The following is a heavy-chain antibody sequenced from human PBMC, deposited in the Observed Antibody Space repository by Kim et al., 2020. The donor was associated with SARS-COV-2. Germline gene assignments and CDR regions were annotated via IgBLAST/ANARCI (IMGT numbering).Heavy chain of an antibody. Sequence: GGSLRLSCAASGFTYSNNVMNWVRQAPGKGLEWVSRINGSGGTTYYADSVKGRFTISRDNYKNTLYLQMNSLRVEDTAVYYCTRGVQWFGDLQGYCGQGTVATASS. D-gene: IGHD3-10*01. CDR3: TRGVQWFGDLQGY. V-gene: IGHV3-23*01. CDR2: INGSGGTT. J-gene: IGHJ1*01. CDR1: GFTYSNNV.